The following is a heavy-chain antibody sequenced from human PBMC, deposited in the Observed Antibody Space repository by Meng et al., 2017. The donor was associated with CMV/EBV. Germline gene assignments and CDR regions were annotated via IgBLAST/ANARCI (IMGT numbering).Heavy chain of an antibody. CDR1: GFTFSTYG. J-gene: IGHJ4*02. V-gene: IGHV3-30*02. D-gene: IGHD4-11*01. CDR2: VQYDGINK. Sequence: GESLKISCAASGFTFSTYGMHWVRQAPGKGLEWVAFVQYDGINKYYADSVKGRFTLSRDNSKNTLSLQMDSLRAEDTAVYYCAKDQRVTAAFDSWGQGALVTVSS. CDR3: AKDQRVTAAFDS.